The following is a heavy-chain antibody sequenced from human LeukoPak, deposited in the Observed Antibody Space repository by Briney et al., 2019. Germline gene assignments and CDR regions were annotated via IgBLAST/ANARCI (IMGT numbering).Heavy chain of an antibody. D-gene: IGHD1-26*01. Sequence: GGTLRLSCAASGFTFSSYGMSWVRQAPGKGLEWVSAISGSGGSTYYADSVKGRFTISRDNSKNTLYPQMNSLRAEDTAVYYCAKSGSYWPFDYWGQGTLVTVSS. CDR3: AKSGSYWPFDY. CDR1: GFTFSSYG. J-gene: IGHJ4*02. CDR2: ISGSGGST. V-gene: IGHV3-23*01.